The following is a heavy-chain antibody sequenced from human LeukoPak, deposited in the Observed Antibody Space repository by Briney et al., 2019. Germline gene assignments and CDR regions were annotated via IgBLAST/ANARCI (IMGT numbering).Heavy chain of an antibody. D-gene: IGHD3-3*01. J-gene: IGHJ5*02. Sequence: ASVKVSCKASGYTFTSYGISWVRQAPGQGLEWMGWISAYNGNTNYAQKLQGRVTMTTDTSTSTAYMELRSLRSDDTAVYYCARSYDFWSGQGRDWFDPWGQGTLVTVPS. CDR3: ARSYDFWSGQGRDWFDP. CDR1: GYTFTSYG. V-gene: IGHV1-18*01. CDR2: ISAYNGNT.